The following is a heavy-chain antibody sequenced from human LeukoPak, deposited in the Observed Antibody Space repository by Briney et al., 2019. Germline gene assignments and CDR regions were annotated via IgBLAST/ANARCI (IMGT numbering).Heavy chain of an antibody. CDR2: IDPSVSYT. CDR3: ARRGCSATSCSPYYFDY. V-gene: IGHV5-10-1*04. J-gene: IGHJ4*02. Sequence: WESMRISCKGSGYSFTNYWISWVRQMPGKGLEWMGRIDPSVSYTNYSPSFQGQVTISADKSIYTAYLQWDSLKASDTATYYCARRGCSATSCSPYYFDYWGQGTPVTVS. D-gene: IGHD2-2*01. CDR1: GYSFTNYW.